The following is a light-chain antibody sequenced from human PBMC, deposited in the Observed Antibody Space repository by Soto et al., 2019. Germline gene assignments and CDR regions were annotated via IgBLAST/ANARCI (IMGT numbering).Light chain of an antibody. CDR3: QQYDSYST. Sequence: DIQMTQSPSTLSAFVGDRVTITCRASQSVSSWLAWYQQKPGKAPNLLIYKASNLESGVPSRFSGSGSGTECTLTISSLQPDDFATYFCQQYDSYSTFGQGTKVEIK. V-gene: IGKV1-5*03. J-gene: IGKJ1*01. CDR2: KAS. CDR1: QSVSSW.